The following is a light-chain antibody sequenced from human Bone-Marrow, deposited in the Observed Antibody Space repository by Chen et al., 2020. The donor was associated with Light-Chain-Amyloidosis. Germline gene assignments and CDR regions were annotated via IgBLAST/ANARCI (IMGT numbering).Light chain of an antibody. CDR3: SSYTSSNTVL. V-gene: IGLV2-14*03. Sequence: SALTQPASVSGSPGQSITISCTGTSSDVGAYNFVSWYQQHPGKAPKLMIYDVTYRPSGVSNRFSGSKSGNTASLTISGLQAEDESDYYCSSYTSSNTVLFGGGTRLTVL. CDR2: DVT. CDR1: SSDVGAYNF. J-gene: IGLJ2*01.